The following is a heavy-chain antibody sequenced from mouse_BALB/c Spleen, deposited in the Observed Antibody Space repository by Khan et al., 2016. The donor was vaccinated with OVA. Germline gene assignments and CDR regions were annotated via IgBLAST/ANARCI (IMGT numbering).Heavy chain of an antibody. V-gene: IGHV1-4*01. CDR2: INPSNDYT. CDR1: GYTVTSYT. D-gene: IGHD2-14*01. J-gene: IGHJ3*01. CDR3: VRDGAYHRNDGWFAY. Sequence: QIQLVQSGAELARPGASVKMSCKASGYTVTSYTIHWIKKRPGQGLEWIGYINPSNDYTNYNQKFKDKATLTTDKSSTTAYLRLSSLTSDDSAVYNCVRDGAYHRNDGWFAYWGQGTLVTVSA.